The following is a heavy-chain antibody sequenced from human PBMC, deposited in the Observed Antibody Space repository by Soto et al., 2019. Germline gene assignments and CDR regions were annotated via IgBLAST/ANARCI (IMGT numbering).Heavy chain of an antibody. Sequence: ASVKVSCKASGYTFTSYGISWVRQAPGQGLEWMGWISAYNGNTNYAQKLQGRVTMTTDTSTSTAYMELRSLRSDDTAVYYCATSPDYYLNLLDPSAQGSLVTVSS. V-gene: IGHV1-18*01. D-gene: IGHD3-10*01. CDR1: GYTFTSYG. J-gene: IGHJ5*02. CDR3: ATSPDYYLNLLDP. CDR2: ISAYNGNT.